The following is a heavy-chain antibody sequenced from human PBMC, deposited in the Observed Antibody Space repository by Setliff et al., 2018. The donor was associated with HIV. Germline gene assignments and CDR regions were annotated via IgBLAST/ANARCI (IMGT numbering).Heavy chain of an antibody. J-gene: IGHJ4*02. V-gene: IGHV4-59*11. CDR3: ARVRGDENFWSGYGDY. Sequence: SETLSLTCTVSGGSISSHYWSWIRQPPGKGLEWIGSIYYSGSTNYNPSLKSRVTISVDTSKNQFSLKLSSVTAADTAVYYCARVRGDENFWSGYGDYWGQGTLVTVSS. D-gene: IGHD3-3*01. CDR1: GGSISSHY. CDR2: IYYSGST.